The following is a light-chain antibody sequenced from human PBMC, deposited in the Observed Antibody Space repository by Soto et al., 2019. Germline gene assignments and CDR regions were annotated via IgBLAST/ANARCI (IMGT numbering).Light chain of an antibody. CDR3: QQYGTSEII. CDR1: QSLTNSF. J-gene: IGKJ5*01. CDR2: DTS. Sequence: EIVLTQSPGTLSLSPGERATLSCRASQSLTNSFIAWYHQKPGQAPRLLIYDTSSRATGIPDRFSGSGSGTDFTLTISRLEPEDFAVFFCQQYGTSEIIFGQGTRLEIK. V-gene: IGKV3-20*01.